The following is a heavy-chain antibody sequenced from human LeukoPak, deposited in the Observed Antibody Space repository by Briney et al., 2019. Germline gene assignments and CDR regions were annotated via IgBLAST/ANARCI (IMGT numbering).Heavy chain of an antibody. CDR2: IYDSGST. J-gene: IGHJ3*02. CDR3: ARDCSGGSCYGAFDI. CDR1: GASIRSGDYY. Sequence: SQTLSLTCTVSGASIRSGDYYWSWIRQPPGKGLEWIGYIYDSGSTYYNPSLKSRITISVDTSENRFSLKLSSVTATDTAVYYCARDCSGGSCYGAFDIWGQGTMVTVSS. V-gene: IGHV4-30-4*01. D-gene: IGHD2-15*01.